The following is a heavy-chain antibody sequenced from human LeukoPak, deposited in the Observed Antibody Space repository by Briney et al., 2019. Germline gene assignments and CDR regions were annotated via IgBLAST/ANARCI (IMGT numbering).Heavy chain of an antibody. D-gene: IGHD1-26*01. CDR1: GFTFDDHG. Sequence: PGGSLRLSCAASGFTFDDHGMGRVRQAPGKGLEGVSGTILNGYSTGYADSGRGRFTISRDNAKNSLYLEMNSLRAEDTALYYCARSRNGAYQAFDIWGQGTMVTVSS. CDR3: ARSRNGAYQAFDI. V-gene: IGHV3-20*04. J-gene: IGHJ3*02. CDR2: TILNGYST.